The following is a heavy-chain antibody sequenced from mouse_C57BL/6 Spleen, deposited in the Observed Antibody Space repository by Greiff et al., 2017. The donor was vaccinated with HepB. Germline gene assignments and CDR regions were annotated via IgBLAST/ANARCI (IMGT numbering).Heavy chain of an antibody. CDR2: IYPRSGNT. CDR1: GYTFTSYG. J-gene: IGHJ1*03. CDR3: ARSALRKEWYFDV. V-gene: IGHV1-81*01. Sequence: VQLQQSGAELARPGASVKLSCKASGYTFTSYGISWVKQRTGQGLEWIGEIYPRSGNTYYNEKFKGKATLTADKSSSTAYMELRSLTSGDSAVYFCARSALRKEWYFDVWGTGTTVTVSS. D-gene: IGHD1-1*01.